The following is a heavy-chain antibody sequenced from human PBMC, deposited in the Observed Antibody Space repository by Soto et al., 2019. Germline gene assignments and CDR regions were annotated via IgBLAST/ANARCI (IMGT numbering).Heavy chain of an antibody. D-gene: IGHD4-17*01. J-gene: IGHJ5*02. CDR2: TYHSGNP. Sequence: QLQLQESGSRLVKSSETLSLTCAVSGDTISTGGYSWAWIRQPPGKPLEWIGHTYHSGNPSYNPSLKSRVIISVDRSKNQFSLKLSYVTAADTAVYYCARATYGDYFGYFDPWGQGTLVTVSS. V-gene: IGHV4-30-2*01. CDR3: ARATYGDYFGYFDP. CDR1: GDTISTGGYS.